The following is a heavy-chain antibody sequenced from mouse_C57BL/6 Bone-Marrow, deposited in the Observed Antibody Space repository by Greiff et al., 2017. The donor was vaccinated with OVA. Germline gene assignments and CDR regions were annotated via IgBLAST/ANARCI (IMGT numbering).Heavy chain of an antibody. V-gene: IGHV2-9-1*01. CDR1: GFSLTSYA. CDR3: ARPLYYGSSWYFDV. J-gene: IGHJ1*03. D-gene: IGHD1-1*01. Sequence: VHLVESGPGLVAPSQSLSITCTVSGFSLTSYAISWVRQPPGKGLEWLGVIWTGGGTNYNSALKSRLSISKDNSKSQVFLKMNSLQTDDTARYYCARPLYYGSSWYFDVWGTGTTVTVSS. CDR2: IWTGGGT.